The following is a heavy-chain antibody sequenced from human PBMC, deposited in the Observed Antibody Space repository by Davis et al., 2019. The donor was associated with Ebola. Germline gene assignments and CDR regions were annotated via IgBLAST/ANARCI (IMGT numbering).Heavy chain of an antibody. J-gene: IGHJ6*03. D-gene: IGHD2-2*01. Sequence: PGGSLRLSCAASGFTFSSYGMHWVRQAPGKGLEWVAVISYDGSNKYYADSVKGRFTISRDNSKNTLYLQMNSLRAEDTAVYYCAKDGCSSTSCYWAYYYYYMDVWGKGTTVTVSS. V-gene: IGHV3-30*18. CDR2: ISYDGSNK. CDR3: AKDGCSSTSCYWAYYYYYMDV. CDR1: GFTFSSYG.